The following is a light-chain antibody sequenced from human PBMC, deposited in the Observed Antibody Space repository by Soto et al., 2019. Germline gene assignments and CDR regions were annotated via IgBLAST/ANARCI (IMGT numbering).Light chain of an antibody. V-gene: IGKV1-33*01. CDR2: DAS. Sequence: DIQLPHSPYTLSAFVGDTVALTWMASQTIGTWLAWYHQKPAKAPKLLIYDASNLETGVPSRFSGSGSGTDFTFTISSLQPEDIATYYCQQYDNLPPFTFGQGTRLEIK. CDR1: QTIGTW. CDR3: QQYDNLPPFT. J-gene: IGKJ5*01.